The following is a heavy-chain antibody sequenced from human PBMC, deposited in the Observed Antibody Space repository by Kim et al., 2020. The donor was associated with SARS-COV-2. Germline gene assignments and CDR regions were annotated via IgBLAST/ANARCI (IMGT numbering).Heavy chain of an antibody. CDR3: AREGVVPAANGADAFDI. V-gene: IGHV3-11*06. D-gene: IGHD2-2*01. J-gene: IGHJ3*02. Sequence: KGRFTISRDNAKNSLYLQMNSLRAEDTAVYYCAREGVVPAANGADAFDIWGQGTMVTVSS.